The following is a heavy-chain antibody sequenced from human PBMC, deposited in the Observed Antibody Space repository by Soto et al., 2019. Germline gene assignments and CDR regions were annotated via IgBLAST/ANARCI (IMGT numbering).Heavy chain of an antibody. CDR3: ATDSAASYYFDQ. J-gene: IGHJ4*02. Sequence: LRLSCAASGFTFSSYAMSWVRQAPGKGLEWVSSISAGGGGTYYADSVKGRFTISRDNSQRTLYLQMDSLRPDDTAVYYCATDSAASYYFDQWGQGTRVTV. CDR2: ISAGGGGT. V-gene: IGHV3-23*01. D-gene: IGHD6-13*01. CDR1: GFTFSSYA.